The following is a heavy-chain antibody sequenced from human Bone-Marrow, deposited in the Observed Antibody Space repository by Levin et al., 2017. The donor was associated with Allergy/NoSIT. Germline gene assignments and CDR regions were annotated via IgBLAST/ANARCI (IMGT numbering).Heavy chain of an antibody. Sequence: LSLTCAASGFTFSTSWMDWVRQTPGKGLEWVANISPDGSEKYYVGSVTGRFTISRDNSKNSVYLQMNSLRVEDAAVYYCSWSLNYWGQGTRVTVSS. V-gene: IGHV3-7*01. J-gene: IGHJ4*02. CDR3: SWSLNY. CDR2: ISPDGSEK. CDR1: GFTFSTSW.